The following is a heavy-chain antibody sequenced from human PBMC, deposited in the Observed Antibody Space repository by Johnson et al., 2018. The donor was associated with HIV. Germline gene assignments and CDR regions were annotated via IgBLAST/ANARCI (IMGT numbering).Heavy chain of an antibody. V-gene: IGHV3-11*04. CDR2: LSTSGSTL. Sequence: QVQLVESGGGLVKPGGSLRLSCAASGFTFSDYYMSWIRQAPGQGLEWVSYLSTSGSTLYYADSVKGRFTISRDNPKNTLYLQMNSLRAEDTAVYYCGKDFYTSSWTNDAFDIWGQGTVVTVSS. CDR3: GKDFYTSSWTNDAFDI. D-gene: IGHD6-13*01. CDR1: GFTFSDYY. J-gene: IGHJ3*02.